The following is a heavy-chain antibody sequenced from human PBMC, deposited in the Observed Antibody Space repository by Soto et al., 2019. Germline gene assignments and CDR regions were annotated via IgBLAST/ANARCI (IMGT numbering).Heavy chain of an antibody. V-gene: IGHV3-30*18. CDR1: GFTFSSYG. J-gene: IGHJ4*02. CDR3: AKGVGEENDY. Sequence: QVQLVESGGGVVQPGRSLRLSCAASGFTFSSYGMHWVRQAPAKGLERVAVLSYDGSNKYYAESMKGRFTSSRDNSKNTLYLQMSSLRADDKELYYWAKGVGEENDYWGQETLVTDSS. CDR2: LSYDGSNK. D-gene: IGHD3-10*01.